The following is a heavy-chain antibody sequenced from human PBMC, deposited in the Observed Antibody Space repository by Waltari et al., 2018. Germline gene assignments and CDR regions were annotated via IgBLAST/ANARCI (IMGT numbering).Heavy chain of an antibody. V-gene: IGHV4-34*01. J-gene: IGHJ3*01. CDR1: GGSFSSYY. D-gene: IGHD5-12*01. CDR2: INHAGNI. CDR3: ARISGLDYATPM. Sequence: QVQLQQWGAGLLKPSATLSLTCGVRGGSFSSYYWRWIRQSPGKGLEWIGEINHAGNIHYNPSFKSRVTMSIDTARNQFSLEVKSVIAADTAVYFCARISGLDYATPMWGLGTVVTVSS.